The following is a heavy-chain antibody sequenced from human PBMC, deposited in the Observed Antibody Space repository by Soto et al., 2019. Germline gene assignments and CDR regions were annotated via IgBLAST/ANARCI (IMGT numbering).Heavy chain of an antibody. J-gene: IGHJ6*02. CDR2: IYWNDDK. CDR1: GFSLSTSGVG. Sequence: QITLKESGPMLVKPTQTLTLTCTVSGFSLSTSGVGVSWIRQPPGKTLEWLALIYWNDDKRYSPSLKSRLTITKDTSKNQVVLTMTNMDPVDTATYYCARRRGQGFYYYGMDVWGQGTTVTVSS. V-gene: IGHV2-5*01. CDR3: ARRRGQGFYYYGMDV. D-gene: IGHD2-15*01.